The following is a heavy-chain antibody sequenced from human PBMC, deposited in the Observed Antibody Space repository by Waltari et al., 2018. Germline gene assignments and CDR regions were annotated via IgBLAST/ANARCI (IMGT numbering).Heavy chain of an antibody. CDR3: ASTMKKGWLVRSRGNWFDP. D-gene: IGHD6-19*01. J-gene: IGHJ5*02. V-gene: IGHV4-39*01. Sequence: QLQLQESGPGLVKPSETLSLTCTVSGGSISSSSYYWGWIRQPPGQGLEWIGSIYYSGSTYYNPSLKSRVTISVDTSKNQFSLKLSSVTAADTAVYYCASTMKKGWLVRSRGNWFDPWGQGTLVTVSS. CDR2: IYYSGST. CDR1: GGSISSSSYY.